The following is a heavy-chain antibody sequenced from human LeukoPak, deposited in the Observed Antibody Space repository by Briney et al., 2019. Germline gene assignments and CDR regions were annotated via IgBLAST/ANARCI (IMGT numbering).Heavy chain of an antibody. J-gene: IGHJ4*02. CDR3: AKDSCSNASCYELLPFDY. CDR1: GFTFSSYA. CDR2: ISGSGGST. D-gene: IGHD2-2*01. V-gene: IGHV3-23*01. Sequence: GGSLRLSCAASGFTFSSYAMSWVRQAPGKGLEWVSAISGSGGSTYYADSVKGRFTISRDNSKNTLYLQMNSLRAEDTAVYYCAKDSCSNASCYELLPFDYWGQGTLVTVSS.